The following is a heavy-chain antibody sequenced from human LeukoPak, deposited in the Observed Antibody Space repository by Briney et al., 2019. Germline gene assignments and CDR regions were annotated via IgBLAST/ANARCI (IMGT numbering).Heavy chain of an antibody. CDR3: ARGPDIAVAGTVDY. D-gene: IGHD6-19*01. CDR1: GGSFSSYN. J-gene: IGHJ4*02. Sequence: SETLSLTCAVYGGSFSSYNWSWIRQPPGKGLEWIGEINHSGSTNYNPSLKSRVTILVHTSKNQFSLMLSSVTAADTAVYYCARGPDIAVAGTVDYWGQGTLVTVSS. V-gene: IGHV4-34*01. CDR2: INHSGST.